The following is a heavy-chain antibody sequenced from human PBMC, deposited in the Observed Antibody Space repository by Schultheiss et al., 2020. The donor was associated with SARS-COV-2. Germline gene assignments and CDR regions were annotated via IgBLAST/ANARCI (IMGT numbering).Heavy chain of an antibody. Sequence: GGSLRLSCAASGFTFRNYWMDWVRQAPGKGLQWVANIKQDGSVEHYVDSVRGRFIISRDNAKNTLDLQMNSLRDEDTAAYYCASSRRYYFDSWGQGTLVTVSS. D-gene: IGHD2-2*01. CDR3: ASSRRYYFDS. J-gene: IGHJ4*02. CDR2: IKQDGSVE. CDR1: GFTFRNYW. V-gene: IGHV3-7*01.